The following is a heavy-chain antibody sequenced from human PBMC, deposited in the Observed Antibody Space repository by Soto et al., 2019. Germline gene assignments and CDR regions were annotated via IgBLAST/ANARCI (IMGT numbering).Heavy chain of an antibody. V-gene: IGHV3-21*01. CDR3: AREYGSQNYYSSCFDY. J-gene: IGHJ4*02. CDR2: IRSSSNI. Sequence: EVQLVESGGGLVKPGGSLRLSCAASGFTFSDYTMNWVRQAPGKGLEWVSSIRSSSNIYYADSLKGRFTISGDNAKNSLYLQMNSLRDEDTAVYYCAREYGSQNYYSSCFDYWGQGTLVTVSS. CDR1: GFTFSDYT. D-gene: IGHD3-10*01.